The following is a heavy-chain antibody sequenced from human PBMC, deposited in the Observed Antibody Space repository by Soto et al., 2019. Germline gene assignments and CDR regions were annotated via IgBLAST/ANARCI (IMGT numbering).Heavy chain of an antibody. V-gene: IGHV4-39*01. Sequence: QLQLQESGPGLVKPSETLSLSCTVSGGSISSSSYYWGWIRQPPGKGLEWIGNIYYSGSTFYNPSLKSRVTISVDTSKSQFSLTLSSVTAADTAVYYCARQGRDCSGGSYSRWFDPWGQGTLVTVSS. CDR1: GGSISSSSYY. J-gene: IGHJ5*02. CDR2: IYYSGST. D-gene: IGHD2-15*01. CDR3: ARQGRDCSGGSYSRWFDP.